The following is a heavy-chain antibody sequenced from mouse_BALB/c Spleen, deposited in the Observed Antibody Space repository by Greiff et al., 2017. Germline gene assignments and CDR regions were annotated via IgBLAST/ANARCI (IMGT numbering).Heavy chain of an antibody. CDR2: INPSNGRT. CDR3: ARPGTVVGRDFDY. J-gene: IGHJ2*01. Sequence: QVQLQQSGAELVKPGASVKLSCKASGYTFTSYWMHWVKQRPGQGLEWIGEINPSNGRTNYNEKFKSKATLTVDKSSSTAYMQLSSLTSEDSAVYYCARPGTVVGRDFDYWGQGTTLTVSS. D-gene: IGHD1-1*01. CDR1: GYTFTSYW. V-gene: IGHV1S81*02.